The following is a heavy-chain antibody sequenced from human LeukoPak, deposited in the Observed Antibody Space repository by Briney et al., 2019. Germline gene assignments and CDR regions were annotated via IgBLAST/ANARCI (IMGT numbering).Heavy chain of an antibody. V-gene: IGHV3-9*01. D-gene: IGHD3-9*01. J-gene: IGHJ4*02. CDR1: GFTFHDYS. CDR2: IRWNSRRV. Sequence: GGSLRLSCAPSGFTFHDYSMHWVRQVPGKGLECLSSIRWNSRRVAYAHSVKGRFTISRDNAKNSVFLQMNSLRPEHTALYVCAKPMDHDIVTFDSRGQGNLVTVSS. CDR3: AKPMDHDIVTFDS.